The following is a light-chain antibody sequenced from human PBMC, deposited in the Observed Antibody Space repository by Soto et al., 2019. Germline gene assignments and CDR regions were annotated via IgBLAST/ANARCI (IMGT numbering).Light chain of an antibody. CDR1: QSISSN. V-gene: IGKV3-20*01. J-gene: IGKJ1*01. CDR2: DAS. Sequence: EIVLTQSPATLSVSPGERATLSCRASQSISSNLAWYKQKTGQAPRLLIYDASRRATGIPDRVSGSGSGTDFSLTISRLEPEDLAVYYGQHYDSARWTFGLGTKVDIK. CDR3: QHYDSARWT.